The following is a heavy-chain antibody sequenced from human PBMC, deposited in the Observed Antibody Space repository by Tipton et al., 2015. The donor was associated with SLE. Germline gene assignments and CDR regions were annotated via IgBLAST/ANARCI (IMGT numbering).Heavy chain of an antibody. Sequence: TLSLTCFVSGGYITSDIYYWGWIRQPPGKGLEWIGSVYESGTTYYNPSLKSRVTTSVDTSTNQFSLKLSSVTAADTAMYYCVGTRDAYDETGGFDIWGQGTMVTVSS. CDR3: VGTRDAYDETGGFDI. CDR1: GGYITSDIYY. J-gene: IGHJ3*02. V-gene: IGHV4-39*07. D-gene: IGHD5-24*01. CDR2: VYESGTT.